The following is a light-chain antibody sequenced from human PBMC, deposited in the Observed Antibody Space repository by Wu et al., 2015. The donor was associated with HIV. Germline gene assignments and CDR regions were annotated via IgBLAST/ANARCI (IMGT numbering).Light chain of an antibody. CDR2: HAS. Sequence: EVALTQSPGTLSLSPGERATLSCRSSQTVTSSYLAWYQLKPGQAPRLLIYHASIRATGIPARFSGSGSGTDFTLTISSLEPEDFAVYYCQHRNNWISFGGGTKGGDQT. V-gene: IGKV3D-20*02. CDR3: QHRNNWIS. J-gene: IGKJ4*02. CDR1: QTVTSSY.